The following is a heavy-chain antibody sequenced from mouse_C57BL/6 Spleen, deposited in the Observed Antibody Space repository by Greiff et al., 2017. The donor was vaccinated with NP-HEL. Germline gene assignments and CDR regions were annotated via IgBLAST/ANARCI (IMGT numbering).Heavy chain of an antibody. CDR1: GFTFSSYT. CDR2: ISGGGGNT. J-gene: IGHJ3*01. D-gene: IGHD2-4*01. CDR3: ARPDDYDSRAFAY. Sequence: DVQLVESGGGLVKPGGSLKLSCAASGFTFSSYTMSWVRQTPEKRLEWVATISGGGGNTYYPDSVKGRFTISRDNAKNPLYLQMSSLRAEDTALYYCARPDDYDSRAFAYWGQGTLVTVSA. V-gene: IGHV5-9*01.